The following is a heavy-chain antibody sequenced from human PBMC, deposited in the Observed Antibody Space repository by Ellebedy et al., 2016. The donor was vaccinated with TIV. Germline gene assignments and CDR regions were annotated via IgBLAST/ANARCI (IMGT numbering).Heavy chain of an antibody. CDR1: GGTFSSYA. Sequence: ASVKVSCKASGGTFSSYAISWVRQAPGQGLEWMGWINPKSGGTNYAQKFQGRVTMTRDTSVSTAYMELSRLTSDDTAVYYCAKRGFMDVWGQGTTVTVSS. J-gene: IGHJ6*02. CDR2: INPKSGGT. V-gene: IGHV1-2*02. CDR3: AKRGFMDV.